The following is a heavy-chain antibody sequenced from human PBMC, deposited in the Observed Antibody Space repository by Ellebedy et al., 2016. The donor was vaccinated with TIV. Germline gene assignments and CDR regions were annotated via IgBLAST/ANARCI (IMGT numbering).Heavy chain of an antibody. D-gene: IGHD3-3*01. CDR2: IIPLFGRA. V-gene: IGHV1-69*13. Sequence: SVKVSXKASGDTFSSYTLNWARQAPGQGLEWMGGIIPLFGRAKYAQNFQGRITISADESTNTVYMELNSLRSEDTAVYYCARPLGGFLEWLLYYWGQGTLVTVSS. J-gene: IGHJ4*02. CDR1: GDTFSSYT. CDR3: ARPLGGFLEWLLYY.